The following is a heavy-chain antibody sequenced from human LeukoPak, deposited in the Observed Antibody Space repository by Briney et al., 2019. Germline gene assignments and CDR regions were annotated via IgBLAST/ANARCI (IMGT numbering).Heavy chain of an antibody. CDR2: INHSGST. Sequence: SETLSLTCAVYGVSFSGYYWSWIRQPPGKGLEWIGEINHSGSTNYNPSLKSRVTISVDTSKNQFSLKLSSVTAADTAVYYCARGSRTDYWGQGTLVTVSS. CDR3: ARGSRTDY. CDR1: GVSFSGYY. V-gene: IGHV4-34*01. J-gene: IGHJ4*02. D-gene: IGHD1-14*01.